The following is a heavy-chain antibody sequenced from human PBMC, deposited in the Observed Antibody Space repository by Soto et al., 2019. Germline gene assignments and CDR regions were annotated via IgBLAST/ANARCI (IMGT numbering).Heavy chain of an antibody. CDR3: ARHVGVNNIVVVVADKSGAFDI. CDR2: ISYDGSNK. D-gene: IGHD2-15*01. CDR1: GFTFSSYG. V-gene: IGHV3-30*03. J-gene: IGHJ3*02. Sequence: VGSLRLSCAASGFTFSSYGMHWVRQAPGKGLEWVAVISYDGSNKYYADSVKGRFTISRDNSKNTLYLQMNSLRAEDTAVYYCARHVGVNNIVVVVADKSGAFDIWGQGTMVT.